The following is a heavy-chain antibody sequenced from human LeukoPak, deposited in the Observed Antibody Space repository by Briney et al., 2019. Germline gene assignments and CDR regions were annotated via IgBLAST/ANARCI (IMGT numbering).Heavy chain of an antibody. J-gene: IGHJ4*02. CDR2: INPNSGGT. Sequence: GASVKVSCKASGYTFTGYYVHWVRQAPGQGLEWMGWINPNSGGTNYAQKFQGRVTMTRDTSISTAYMELSRLRSDDTAVYYCARELHYYDSSGYIRSESWGQGTLVTVSS. CDR1: GYTFTGYY. D-gene: IGHD3-22*01. V-gene: IGHV1-2*02. CDR3: ARELHYYDSSGYIRSES.